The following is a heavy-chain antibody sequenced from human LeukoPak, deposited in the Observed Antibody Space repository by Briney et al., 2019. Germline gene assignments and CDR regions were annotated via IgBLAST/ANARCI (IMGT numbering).Heavy chain of an antibody. D-gene: IGHD1-26*01. Sequence: PSETLSLTCTVSGGSISSSSYYWGWIRQPPGKGLEWIGSIYYSGSTYCNPSLKSRVTISVDTSKNQFSLKLSSVTAADTAVYYCARGAEYSGSYRKPNWFDPWGQGTLVTVSS. CDR3: ARGAEYSGSYRKPNWFDP. V-gene: IGHV4-39*07. CDR1: GGSISSSSYY. J-gene: IGHJ5*02. CDR2: IYYSGST.